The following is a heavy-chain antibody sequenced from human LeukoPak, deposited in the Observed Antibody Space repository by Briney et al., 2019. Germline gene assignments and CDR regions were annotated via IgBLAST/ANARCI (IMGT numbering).Heavy chain of an antibody. V-gene: IGHV3-15*01. D-gene: IGHD1-26*01. Sequence: PGGSLRLSCAASGFTVSNAWMSWVRQAPGKGLEWVGRIKSKSDGGTTDYAAPVIGRFTISRDDSENTLYLQMNSLKTEDTAVYHCTTDLGIVAALDYWGQGALVTVSS. CDR3: TTDLGIVAALDY. CDR2: IKSKSDGGTT. J-gene: IGHJ4*02. CDR1: GFTVSNAW.